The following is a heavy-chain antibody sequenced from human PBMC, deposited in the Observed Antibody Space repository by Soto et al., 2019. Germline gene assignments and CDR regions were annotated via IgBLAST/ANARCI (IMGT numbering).Heavy chain of an antibody. J-gene: IGHJ4*02. Sequence: QVHLVQSGAEVKKPGASVKVSCKASGYTFTSYGITWVRQAPGQGLEWMGWISAHNGNTDYAQKLQGRVIVTRDTYTSTAYMELRSLISDDTAVYYCASGRYGDYWGQGALVTVSS. CDR1: GYTFTSYG. CDR3: ASGRYGDY. D-gene: IGHD1-26*01. V-gene: IGHV1-18*01. CDR2: ISAHNGNT.